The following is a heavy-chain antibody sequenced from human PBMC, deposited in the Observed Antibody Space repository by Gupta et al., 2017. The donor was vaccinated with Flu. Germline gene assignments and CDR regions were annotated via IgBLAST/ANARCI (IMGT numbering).Heavy chain of an antibody. CDR2: INEDRSTK. J-gene: IGHJ4*02. V-gene: IGHV3-7*01. Sequence: FTFTRSWMTWVRQAPGKGLEWVANINEDRSTKNEGDSVKGRFTISRDNAKNALFLQMERLRAEDTAVYYWSRDRDYTCFDFWGQGTLVTVSS. CDR1: FTFTRSW. CDR3: SRDRDYTCFDF. D-gene: IGHD4-17*01.